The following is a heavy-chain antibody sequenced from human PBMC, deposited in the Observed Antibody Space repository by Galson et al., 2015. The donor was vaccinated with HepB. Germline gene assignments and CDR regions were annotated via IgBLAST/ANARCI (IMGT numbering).Heavy chain of an antibody. Sequence: SLRLSCAGSGFSFGDYAMSWFRQAPGKGLEWVGFIRRKAYGGTTEYAASVKGRFTISRDDSKSIAYLQMNSLRTEDTAVYYCTREVLTIFGVVNIPPDYSYDRDVWGQRTTVPLSS. CDR1: GFSFGDYA. CDR3: TREVLTIFGVVNIPPDYSYDRDV. J-gene: IGHJ6*02. CDR2: IRRKAYGGTT. D-gene: IGHD3-3*01. V-gene: IGHV3-49*03.